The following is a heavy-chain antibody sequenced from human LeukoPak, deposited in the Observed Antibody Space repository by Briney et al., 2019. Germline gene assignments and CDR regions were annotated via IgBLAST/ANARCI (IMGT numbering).Heavy chain of an antibody. CDR2: IYYSGST. Sequence: PSETLSLTCTVSGGSISGYYWSWIRQPPGKGLDWIGYIYYSGSTDYNPSLKSRVTISVDTSKNQFSLKLTSVTAADTAVYFCARQVVAVAGTGYFDYWGQGTLVTVSS. CDR1: GGSISGYY. J-gene: IGHJ4*02. CDR3: ARQVVAVAGTGYFDY. D-gene: IGHD6-19*01. V-gene: IGHV4-59*08.